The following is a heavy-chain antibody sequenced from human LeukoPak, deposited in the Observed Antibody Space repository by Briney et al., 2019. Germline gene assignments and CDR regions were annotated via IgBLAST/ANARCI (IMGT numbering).Heavy chain of an antibody. CDR3: ARGGYSGWFDY. D-gene: IGHD6-19*01. V-gene: IGHV3-48*03. CDR2: ISSSGSTI. J-gene: IGHJ4*02. Sequence: GGSLRLSCAASGFTFSSYEMNWVRQAPGKGLEWVSYISSSGSTIYYADSVKGRFTISKDNAKNSLYLQMNSLRAEDTAVYYCARGGYSGWFDYWGQGTLVTVSS. CDR1: GFTFSSYE.